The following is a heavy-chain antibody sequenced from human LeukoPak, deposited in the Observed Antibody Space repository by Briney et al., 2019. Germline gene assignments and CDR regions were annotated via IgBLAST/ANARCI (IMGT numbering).Heavy chain of an antibody. CDR3: ARDGVVAAAKRRGYYYYGMDV. V-gene: IGHV4-59*01. Sequence: SETLSLTCTVSGGSISSYYWSWIRQPPGKGLEWIGYIYYSGSTNYNPSLKSRVTISVDTSKNQFSLKLSSVTAADTAVYYCARDGVVAAAKRRGYYYYGMDVWGQGTTVTVSS. CDR1: GGSISSYY. D-gene: IGHD2-2*01. J-gene: IGHJ6*02. CDR2: IYYSGST.